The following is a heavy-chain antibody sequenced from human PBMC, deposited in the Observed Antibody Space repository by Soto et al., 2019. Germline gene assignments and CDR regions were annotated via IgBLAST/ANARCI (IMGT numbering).Heavy chain of an antibody. CDR2: IYYSGST. CDR1: GGSISSGDYY. CDR3: ARGVIVVVTPGWFDP. J-gene: IGHJ5*02. Sequence: QVQLQESGPGLVKPSQTLSLTCTVSGGSISSGDYYWSWIRQPPGKGLEWIGYIYYSGSTYYNPSLKSRVTISVDTSKNQFSLKLSSVTAADTAVYYCARGVIVVVTPGWFDPWGQGTLVTVSS. V-gene: IGHV4-30-4*01. D-gene: IGHD3-22*01.